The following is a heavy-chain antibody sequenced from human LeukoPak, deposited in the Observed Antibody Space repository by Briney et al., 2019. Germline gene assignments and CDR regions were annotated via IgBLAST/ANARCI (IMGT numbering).Heavy chain of an antibody. CDR2: VYPGDSDT. CDR3: ARLMSTSSSGFDY. J-gene: IGHJ4*02. Sequence: GESLKISCKASGYSFANYWIAWVRQMPGRGLECMGIVYPGDSDTRNSPSFQGHVTISADKSTSTAYLQWSSLQVSDTAIYYCARLMSTSSSGFDYWGQGALVTVSS. D-gene: IGHD2-2*01. V-gene: IGHV5-51*03. CDR1: GYSFANYW.